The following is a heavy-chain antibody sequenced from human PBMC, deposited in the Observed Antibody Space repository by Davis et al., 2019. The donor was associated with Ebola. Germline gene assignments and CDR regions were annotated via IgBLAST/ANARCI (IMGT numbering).Heavy chain of an antibody. CDR2: ISSSGGTT. CDR3: ARLGYCSGGSCY. J-gene: IGHJ4*02. CDR1: GFTFSSYE. D-gene: IGHD2-15*01. V-gene: IGHV3-48*03. Sequence: PGGSLRLSCAASGFTFSSYEMNWVRQTPGKGLEWVSYISSSGGTTYYGDSVKGRFTISRDNAKNSLDLQMNSLRAEDTAVYYCARLGYCSGGSCYWGQGTLVTVSS.